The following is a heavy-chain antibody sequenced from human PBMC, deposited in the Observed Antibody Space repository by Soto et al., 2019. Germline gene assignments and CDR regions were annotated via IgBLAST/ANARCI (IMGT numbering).Heavy chain of an antibody. CDR1: GGSISSGDYY. J-gene: IGHJ6*02. V-gene: IGHV4-30-4*01. CDR2: IYYSGST. CDR3: AREIYDFWSGYPPRDYYYYGMDV. D-gene: IGHD3-3*01. Sequence: SETLSLTCTVSGGSISSGDYYWSWIRQPPGKGLEWIGYIYYSGSTYYNPSLKSRVTISVDTSKNQFSLKLSSVTAADTAVYYCAREIYDFWSGYPPRDYYYYGMDVWGQGTTVTVAS.